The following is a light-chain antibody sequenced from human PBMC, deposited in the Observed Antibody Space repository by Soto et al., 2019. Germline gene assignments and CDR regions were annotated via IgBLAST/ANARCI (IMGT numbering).Light chain of an antibody. CDR3: QQLNTYLPLT. CDR2: AAS. Sequence: DIQLTQSPSFLSASVGDRVTITCRASQDISSFLAWYQQKPGKAPKLLIYAASTLQSGVPSRFSGSGSGTDLTLTISSLQPEDFATYYCQQLNTYLPLTFGGGTTVEIK. CDR1: QDISSF. V-gene: IGKV1-9*01. J-gene: IGKJ4*01.